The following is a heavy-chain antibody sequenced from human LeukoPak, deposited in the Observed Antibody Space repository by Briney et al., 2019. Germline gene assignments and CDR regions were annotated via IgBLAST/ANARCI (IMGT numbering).Heavy chain of an antibody. V-gene: IGHV4-30-4*01. J-gene: IGHJ2*01. CDR2: IYYSGST. CDR3: ARGGKAAVRFDL. Sequence: SETLSLTCTVSDGSISSGDYYWSWIRQPPGKGLEWIGYIYYSGSTYYNPSLKSRVTISVDTSKNQFSLKLSSVTAADTAVYYCARGGKAAVRFDLWGRGTLVTVSS. CDR1: DGSISSGDYY. D-gene: IGHD2-15*01.